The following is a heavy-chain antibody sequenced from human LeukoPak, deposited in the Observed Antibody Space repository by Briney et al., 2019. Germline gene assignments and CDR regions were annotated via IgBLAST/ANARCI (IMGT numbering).Heavy chain of an antibody. CDR1: GGSISSYY. V-gene: IGHV4-59*01. J-gene: IGHJ4*02. CDR2: IYYSGST. D-gene: IGHD2-21*02. CDR3: ARGVVVTAIHPYYFDY. Sequence: SETLSLTXTVSGGSISSYYWSWIRQPPGKGLEWIGYIYYSGSTSYNPSLKSRVTISVDTSKNQFSLKLSSVTAADTAVYYCARGVVVTAIHPYYFDYWGQGTLVTVSS.